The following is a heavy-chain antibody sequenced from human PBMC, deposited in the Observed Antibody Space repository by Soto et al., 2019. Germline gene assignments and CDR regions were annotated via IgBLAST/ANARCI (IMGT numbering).Heavy chain of an antibody. J-gene: IGHJ4*02. Sequence: SETLSLTCTVSCGSISSYYWSWIRQPPGKGLEWIGYIYYSGSTNYNPSLKSRVTISVDTSKNQFSLKLSSVTAADTAVYYCARHGGGYDFWSGYYVFFDYWGQGTLVTVSS. D-gene: IGHD3-3*01. CDR2: IYYSGST. V-gene: IGHV4-59*01. CDR1: CGSISSYY. CDR3: ARHGGGYDFWSGYYVFFDY.